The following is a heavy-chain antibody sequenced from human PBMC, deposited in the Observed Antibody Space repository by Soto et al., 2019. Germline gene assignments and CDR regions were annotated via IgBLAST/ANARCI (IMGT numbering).Heavy chain of an antibody. Sequence: GESLKISCQTSGYTFANYWIGWVRQMPGGGLEWLGLIFPRDFDVRYSPSFEGQVTISADRSTATAFLQWRSLEASDSALYFCARVSKLVAPKDGKSAYFYAMDVWGHGTTVTVSS. V-gene: IGHV5-51*01. J-gene: IGHJ6*02. CDR1: GYTFANYW. CDR3: ARVSKLVAPKDGKSAYFYAMDV. D-gene: IGHD6-6*01. CDR2: IFPRDFDV.